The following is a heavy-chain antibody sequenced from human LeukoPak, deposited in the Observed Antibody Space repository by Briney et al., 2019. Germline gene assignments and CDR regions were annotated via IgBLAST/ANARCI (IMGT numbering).Heavy chain of an antibody. D-gene: IGHD3-10*01. CDR1: GGSISSYY. CDR2: IYYSGST. J-gene: IGHJ3*02. V-gene: IGHV4-59*12. CDR3: ARIMYYYGSRGAFDI. Sequence: PSETLSLTCTVSGGSISSYYWSWIRQPPGKGLEWIGYIYYSGSTNYNPSLKSRVTISVDTSKNQFSLKLNSVTAADTAVYYCARIMYYYGSRGAFDIWGQGTMVTVSS.